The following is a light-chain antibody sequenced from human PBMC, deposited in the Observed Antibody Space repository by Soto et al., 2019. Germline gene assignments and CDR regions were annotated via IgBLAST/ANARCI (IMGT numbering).Light chain of an antibody. J-gene: IGLJ1*01. CDR2: DVS. CDR3: SSYTSRSTHV. V-gene: IGLV2-14*03. Sequence: SALSQPASVSGSPGQSNTISCTGTSSDACAYNFVSWYQQHPGKVPKLMIFDVSSRPSDVSDRFSGSKSGNTASLTISGLQAEDEGDYYCSSYTSRSTHVFGRGTKVTV. CDR1: SSDACAYNF.